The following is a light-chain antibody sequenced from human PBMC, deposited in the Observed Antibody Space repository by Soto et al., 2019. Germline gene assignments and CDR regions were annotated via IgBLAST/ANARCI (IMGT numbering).Light chain of an antibody. Sequence: SYELTQPPSVSVSPGQTSSITGSGDKLGDKYACWYQQKPGQSPVLVIYQDSKRPSGIPERFSGSNSGNTATLTISGTQAMDEADYYCQAWDSSTASYVFGTGTKLTVL. CDR3: QAWDSSTASYV. CDR1: KLGDKY. J-gene: IGLJ1*01. CDR2: QDS. V-gene: IGLV3-1*01.